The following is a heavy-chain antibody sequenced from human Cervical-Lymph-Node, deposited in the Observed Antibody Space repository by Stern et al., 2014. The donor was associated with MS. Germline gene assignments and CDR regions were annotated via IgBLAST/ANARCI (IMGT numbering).Heavy chain of an antibody. D-gene: IGHD1-1*01. CDR2: IYPGDSET. CDR3: ARRGHGYMGIDY. CDR1: GYRFTNNW. V-gene: IGHV5-51*03. J-gene: IGHJ4*02. Sequence: VQLVQSGAEVRKPGESLRISCEVSGYRFTNNWIGWVRQVPGKGLEWMGIIYPGDSETRYSPSFQGQVTILVDKSNGITYLQGSSLKASDTAIYYCARRGHGYMGIDYWGQGTLVTVSS.